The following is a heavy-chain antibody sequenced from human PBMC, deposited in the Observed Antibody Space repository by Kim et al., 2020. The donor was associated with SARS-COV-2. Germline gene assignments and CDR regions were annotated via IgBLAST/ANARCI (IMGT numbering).Heavy chain of an antibody. J-gene: IGHJ1*01. CDR2: IYYSGCT. D-gene: IGHD3-3*01. Sequence: SETLSLTCTVSGGSISSSSYYWGWIRQPPGKGLEWIGSIYYSGCTYYNPSLKSRVTISVDTSKNQFSLKLSSVTAADTAVYYCARVGDFWSGYYTNSEYFQHWGQGTLVTVSS. V-gene: IGHV4-39*07. CDR3: ARVGDFWSGYYTNSEYFQH. CDR1: GGSISSSSYY.